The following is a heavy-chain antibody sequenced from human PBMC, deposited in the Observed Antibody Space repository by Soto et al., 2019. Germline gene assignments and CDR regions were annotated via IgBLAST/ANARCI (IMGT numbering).Heavy chain of an antibody. D-gene: IGHD2-21*02. CDR1: GGSFSGYY. V-gene: IGHV4-34*01. Sequence: PSETLSLTCAVYGGSFSGYYWTWIRQPPGTGLEWIGDINHSGSTNYNPSLKSRVTISVDTSKNQFSLKLSSVTAADTAVYYCARVGGDSSLDPWGQGTLVTVSS. J-gene: IGHJ5*02. CDR2: INHSGST. CDR3: ARVGGDSSLDP.